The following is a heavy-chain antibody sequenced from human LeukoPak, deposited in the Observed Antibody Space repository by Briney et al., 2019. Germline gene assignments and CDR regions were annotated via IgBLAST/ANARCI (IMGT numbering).Heavy chain of an antibody. CDR3: TRQSGNFSLDY. D-gene: IGHD1-26*01. CDR1: GSTFSNYG. Sequence: GGSLRLSCAASGSTFSNYGMHWVRQAPGKGLEWVAIIWHDGSGKYYADSVKGRFTISRDNSKNTLYLQMNSLRAEDTAVYFCTRQSGNFSLDYWGQGTPVTVSS. V-gene: IGHV3-33*08. CDR2: IWHDGSGK. J-gene: IGHJ4*02.